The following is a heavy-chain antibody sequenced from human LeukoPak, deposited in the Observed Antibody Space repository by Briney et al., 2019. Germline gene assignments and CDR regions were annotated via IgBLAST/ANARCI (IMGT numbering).Heavy chain of an antibody. CDR3: ARASVKVAGTGFDY. Sequence: PSETLSLTCTVSGGSISSYYWSWIRKPPGKGLEWIGYIYYSGSTNYNPSLKSRVTISVDTSKNQFSLKLSSVTAADTAVYYCARASVKVAGTGFDYWGQGTLVTVSS. CDR1: GGSISSYY. J-gene: IGHJ4*02. CDR2: IYYSGST. D-gene: IGHD6-19*01. V-gene: IGHV4-59*01.